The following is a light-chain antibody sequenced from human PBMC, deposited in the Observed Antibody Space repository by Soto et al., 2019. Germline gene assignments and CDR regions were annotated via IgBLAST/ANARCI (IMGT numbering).Light chain of an antibody. V-gene: IGLV2-14*01. J-gene: IGLJ2*01. CDR3: SAGTTIGTLI. CDR1: DNDIGSYLY. Sequence: QSALTQPASVSGSPGQSITISCTGTDNDIGSYLYVSWFQQHPGKAPKVVIFEVNNRPAGISDRFSGSKSGNTASLTISGLQPEDDENYFCSAGTTIGTLIFGGGTKVTVL. CDR2: EVN.